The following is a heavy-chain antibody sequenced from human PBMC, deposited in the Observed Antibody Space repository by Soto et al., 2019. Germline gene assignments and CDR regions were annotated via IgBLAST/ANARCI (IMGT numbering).Heavy chain of an antibody. V-gene: IGHV1-8*01. D-gene: IGHD4-17*01. J-gene: IGHJ5*02. Sequence: QVQLVQSGAEVKKPGASVKVSCKASGYTFTSYDINWVRQATGQGLEYLGWMNPNSGNTAYVQKFQGRVTMTWDTFITTAYMELSSLRSEDTAVYFCARGIKYGAYSRWFDHWGQGTLVTVSS. CDR2: MNPNSGNT. CDR1: GYTFTSYD. CDR3: ARGIKYGAYSRWFDH.